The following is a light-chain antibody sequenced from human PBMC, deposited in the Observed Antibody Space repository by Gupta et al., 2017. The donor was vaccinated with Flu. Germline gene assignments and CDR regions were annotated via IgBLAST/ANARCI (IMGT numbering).Light chain of an antibody. Sequence: EIVLTQSPVTLSLSPGERATLSCRASQSVTSSYLAWYQQKPGQAPRLLIYGASRRATDIPDRFSGSGSGTEFTLTISRLEPEDLAVYYCQQDGSSPQTFGQGTKVEIK. CDR2: GAS. CDR3: QQDGSSPQT. CDR1: QSVTSSY. V-gene: IGKV3-20*01. J-gene: IGKJ1*01.